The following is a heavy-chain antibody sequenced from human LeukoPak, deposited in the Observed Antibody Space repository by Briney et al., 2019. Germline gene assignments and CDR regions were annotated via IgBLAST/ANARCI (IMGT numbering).Heavy chain of an antibody. D-gene: IGHD5-12*01. CDR2: ISAYNGNT. Sequence: GVSVKVSCKASGYTFTSHGISWERQAPGQGLEWMGWISAYNGNTNYAQKLQGRVTMTTDTSTSTAYMELRSLRSDDTAVYYCARDDGYDSNFDYWGQGTLVTVSS. V-gene: IGHV1-18*01. CDR3: ARDDGYDSNFDY. J-gene: IGHJ4*02. CDR1: GYTFTSHG.